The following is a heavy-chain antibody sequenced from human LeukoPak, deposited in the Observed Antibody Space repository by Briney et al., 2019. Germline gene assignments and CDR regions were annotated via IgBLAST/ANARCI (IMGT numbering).Heavy chain of an antibody. CDR2: IIPIFGTA. CDR1: RGTFSSYA. D-gene: IGHD2-2*01. CDR3: ARDPGYCSSTSCYGGFDY. V-gene: IGHV1-69*13. J-gene: IGHJ4*02. Sequence: ASVKVSCKASRGTFSSYAISWVRQAPGQGLEWMGGIIPIFGTANYAQKFQGRVTITADESTSTAYIELSSLRSEDTAVYYCARDPGYCSSTSCYGGFDYWGQGTLVTVSS.